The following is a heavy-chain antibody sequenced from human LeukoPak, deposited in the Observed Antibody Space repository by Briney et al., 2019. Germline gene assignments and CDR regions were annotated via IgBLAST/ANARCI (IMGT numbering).Heavy chain of an antibody. CDR1: GYSLTNYY. J-gene: IGHJ4*02. Sequence: ASVKVSCKAFGYSLTNYYVHWVRQAPGQGLEWMGEINPSGGSTSYAQKFQGRITVTRDTCTNTVYMDLSSLRSEDTATYYCARGAPTTRIGAGRFDYWGQGSLLTVA. CDR2: INPSGGST. V-gene: IGHV1-46*01. CDR3: ARGAPTTRIGAGRFDY. D-gene: IGHD5-12*01.